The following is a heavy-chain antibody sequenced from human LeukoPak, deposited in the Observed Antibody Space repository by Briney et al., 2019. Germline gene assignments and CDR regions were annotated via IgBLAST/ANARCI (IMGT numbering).Heavy chain of an antibody. CDR2: IYYSGST. D-gene: IGHD3-3*01. Sequence: SETLSLTCTVSGGSISSSSYYWGWIHQPPGKGLEWIGSIYYSGSTYYNPSLKSRVTISVDTSKNQFSLKLSSVTAADTAVYYCASKRITIFGVVTAAEYFQHWGQGTLVTVSS. CDR3: ASKRITIFGVVTAAEYFQH. J-gene: IGHJ1*01. CDR1: GGSISSSSYY. V-gene: IGHV4-39*01.